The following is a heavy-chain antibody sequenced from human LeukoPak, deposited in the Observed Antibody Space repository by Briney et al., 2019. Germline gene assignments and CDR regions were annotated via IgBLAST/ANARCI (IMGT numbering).Heavy chain of an antibody. Sequence: SETLSLTCTVSGGSISSSSDYWGWIRQPPGKGLEWIGSIYYSGSTYYNPSLKSRVTISVDTSKNQFSLKLSSVTAADTAVYYCASRALTSTGSFDYWGQGTLVTVSS. D-gene: IGHD4-17*01. CDR1: GGSISSSSDY. V-gene: IGHV4-39*01. J-gene: IGHJ4*02. CDR2: IYYSGST. CDR3: ASRALTSTGSFDY.